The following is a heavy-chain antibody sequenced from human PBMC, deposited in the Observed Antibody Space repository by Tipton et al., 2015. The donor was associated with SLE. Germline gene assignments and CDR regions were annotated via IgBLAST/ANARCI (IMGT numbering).Heavy chain of an antibody. Sequence: SLRLSCAASGFTFDDYAMHWVRQAPGKGLEWVSGISWNSGSIGYADSVKGRFTISRDNSKNTLYLQMNSLRAEDTAVYYCAKDGGDYGYFDYWGQGTLVTVSS. V-gene: IGHV3-9*01. CDR1: GFTFDDYA. CDR2: ISWNSGSI. D-gene: IGHD4-17*01. J-gene: IGHJ4*02. CDR3: AKDGGDYGYFDY.